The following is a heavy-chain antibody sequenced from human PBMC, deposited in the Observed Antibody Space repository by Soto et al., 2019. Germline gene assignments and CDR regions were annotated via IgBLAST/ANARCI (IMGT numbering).Heavy chain of an antibody. CDR3: ARDPNAYYDSSPYPDY. CDR1: GYTFTSYG. J-gene: IGHJ4*02. V-gene: IGHV1-18*01. CDR2: ISAYNGNT. Sequence: GASVKVSCKASGYTFTSYGISWVRQAPGQGLEWMGWISAYNGNTNYAQKLQGRVTMTTDTSTSTAYMELRSLRSDDTAVYYCARDPNAYYDSSPYPDYWGQGTLVTVSS. D-gene: IGHD3-22*01.